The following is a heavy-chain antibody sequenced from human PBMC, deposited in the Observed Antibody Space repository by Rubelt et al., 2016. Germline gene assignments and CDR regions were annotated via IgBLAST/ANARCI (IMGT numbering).Heavy chain of an antibody. CDR3: ARQMAPVGLITWYFDL. CDR1: GDSITSSSYY. CDR2: IYYSGST. D-gene: IGHD5-24*01. V-gene: IGHV4-39*01. J-gene: IGHJ2*01. Sequence: QLQLQESGPGLVKPSETLSLTCTVSGDSITSSSYYWGWIRQPPGKGLEWIGNIYYSGSTYYNPSLERRLTMSLDTSKARCSLGLGSVTATDTAVYYCARQMAPVGLITWYFDLWGRGTLVTVSS.